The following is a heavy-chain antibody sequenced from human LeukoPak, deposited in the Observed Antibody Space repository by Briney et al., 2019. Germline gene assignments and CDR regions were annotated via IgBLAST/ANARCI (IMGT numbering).Heavy chain of an antibody. CDR2: IIPIFGTA. V-gene: IGHV1-69*05. CDR1: GGTFNSYA. D-gene: IGHD2-15*01. Sequence: ASVKVSCKASGGTFNSYAISWVRQAPGQGLEWMGGIIPIFGTANYAQKFQGRVTITTDESTSTAYMELSSLRSEDTAVYYCAMNVGAAGAGPKDYYYYYYMDVWGKGTTVTVSS. CDR3: AMNVGAAGAGPKDYYYYYYMDV. J-gene: IGHJ6*03.